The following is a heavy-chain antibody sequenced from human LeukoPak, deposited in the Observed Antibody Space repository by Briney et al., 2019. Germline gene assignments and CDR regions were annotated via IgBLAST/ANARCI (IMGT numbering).Heavy chain of an antibody. CDR2: ISGSGDTT. CDR1: GFIFTSYT. CDR3: ARGRDGFDI. J-gene: IGHJ3*02. V-gene: IGHV3-23*01. Sequence: GGSLRLSCAASGFIFTSYTMTWVRQAPGKGLEWVSAISGSGDTTSYADSVKGRFAISRDNSKNTLYLQMNSLRAEDTAVYYCARGRDGFDIWGQGTMVTVSS.